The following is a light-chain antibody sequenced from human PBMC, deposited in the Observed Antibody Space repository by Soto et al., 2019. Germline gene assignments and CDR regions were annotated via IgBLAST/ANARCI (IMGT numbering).Light chain of an antibody. CDR1: QSVSNN. CDR2: DAS. CDR3: QQYNNWPRT. V-gene: IGKV3-15*01. J-gene: IGKJ1*01. Sequence: EIVMTQSPDTLSVSPGESATLSCRASQSVSNNLAWYQQIPGQAPRLLVYDASTRDTGVPARFTGSGSGTEFTLTISSLQSEDFAVYYCQQYNNWPRTFGQGPRWISN.